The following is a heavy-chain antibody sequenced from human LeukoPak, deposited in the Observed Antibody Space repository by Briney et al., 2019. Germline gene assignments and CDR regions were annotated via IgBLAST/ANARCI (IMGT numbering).Heavy chain of an antibody. D-gene: IGHD2-15*01. CDR2: ISGSGGST. CDR1: GFTFSNYA. V-gene: IGHV3-23*01. Sequence: PGGSLRLSCAASGFTFSNYAMSWLRQAPAKGLECVSGISGSGGSTYYADSVKGRFTISRDNSKNTLYLQMNSLRAEDTAIYYCAKGCGGSCYSEFDYWGQGTLVTVSS. CDR3: AKGCGGSCYSEFDY. J-gene: IGHJ4*02.